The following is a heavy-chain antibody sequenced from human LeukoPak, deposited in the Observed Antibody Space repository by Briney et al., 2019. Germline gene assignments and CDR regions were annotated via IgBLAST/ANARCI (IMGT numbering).Heavy chain of an antibody. CDR1: GGSISSSSYY. Sequence: SETLSLTCSVSGGSISSSSYYWHWIRQPPGKGLEWVGSIYYSGTTYYNSSLKSRVTISEDTSKNRFSLMLTSVTAADTAVYYCARQVSDYFYYYIDVWGEGTTVIVSS. CDR2: IYYSGTT. V-gene: IGHV4-39*01. CDR3: ARQVSDYFYYYIDV. J-gene: IGHJ6*03.